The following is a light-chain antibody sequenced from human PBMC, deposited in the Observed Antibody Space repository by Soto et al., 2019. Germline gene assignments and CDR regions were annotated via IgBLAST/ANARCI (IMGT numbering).Light chain of an antibody. CDR3: TSYTSSDTLV. V-gene: IGLV2-14*01. J-gene: IGLJ2*01. CDR1: SSDIGGYNY. CDR2: EVS. Sequence: QSALTQPASVSGSPGQSITISCTGTSSDIGGYNYVSWYQHQPGKVPKLLIFEVSLRPSGISNRFSGSQSGNTASLTISGLQAEDEADYYCTSYTSSDTLVFGGGTQLTVL.